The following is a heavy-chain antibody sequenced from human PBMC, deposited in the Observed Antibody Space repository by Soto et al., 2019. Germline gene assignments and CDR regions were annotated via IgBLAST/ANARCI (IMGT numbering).Heavy chain of an antibody. CDR1: GFTFSAYW. D-gene: IGHD1-20*01. Sequence: EVQLVASGGGLVQPGGSLRLSCAASGFTFSAYWMSWVRQTPGKGLEWVANIKHDGSEKYYVDSVKGRFPISRDNAKNSMFLEMNSLRAEDTAVFYCAIITRGFSMDVWGQGTTVTVSS. CDR3: AIITRGFSMDV. CDR2: IKHDGSEK. J-gene: IGHJ6*02. V-gene: IGHV3-7*01.